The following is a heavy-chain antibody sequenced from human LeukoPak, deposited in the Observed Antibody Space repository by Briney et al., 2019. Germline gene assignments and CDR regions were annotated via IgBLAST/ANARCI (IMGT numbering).Heavy chain of an antibody. CDR3: ATAIGIAAPYYYYYYMDV. CDR2: INPKSGGT. CDR1: GYTFTGYY. V-gene: IGHV1-2*02. J-gene: IGHJ6*03. Sequence: ASVKVSCKASGYTFTGYYMHWVRQAPGQGLEWMGWINPKSGGTNYAQKCQGRVSMTRGTSISTAYMELSRLRSDDTAVYYCATAIGIAAPYYYYYYMDVWGKGTTVTVSS. D-gene: IGHD6-6*01.